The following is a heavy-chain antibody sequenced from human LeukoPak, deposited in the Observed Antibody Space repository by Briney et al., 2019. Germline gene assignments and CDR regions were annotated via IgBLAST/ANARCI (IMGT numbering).Heavy chain of an antibody. D-gene: IGHD3-22*01. V-gene: IGHV1-46*01. CDR2: INPSGGST. J-gene: IGHJ6*03. CDR1: GYTFTSYY. Sequence: ASVKVSCKASGYTFTSYYMHWVRQAPGQGLEWMGIINPSGGSTSYAQKLQGRVTMTTDTSTSTAYMELRSLRSDDTAVYYCARVKKYYYDSSGYQDYYYYYMDVWGKGTTVTVSS. CDR3: ARVKKYYYDSSGYQDYYYYYMDV.